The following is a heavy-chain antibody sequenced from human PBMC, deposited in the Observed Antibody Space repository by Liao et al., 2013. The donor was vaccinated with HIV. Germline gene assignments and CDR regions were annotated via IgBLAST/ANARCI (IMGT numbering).Heavy chain of an antibody. CDR1: GGSLSDYY. CDR3: ARARHIRVGPDRRQPLEV. Sequence: QVQLQQWGAGLLKPSETLSLTCGVSGGSLSDYYWSWIRQAPGRGLEWIGEISLRTSPNYNPSLKSRLTISIDTTKNQFSLRLTSVTAADTAVYYCARARHIRVGPDRRQPLEVWGLGTLVTVSS. J-gene: IGHJ4*02. D-gene: IGHD2-2*01. CDR2: ISLRTSP. V-gene: IGHV4-34*01.